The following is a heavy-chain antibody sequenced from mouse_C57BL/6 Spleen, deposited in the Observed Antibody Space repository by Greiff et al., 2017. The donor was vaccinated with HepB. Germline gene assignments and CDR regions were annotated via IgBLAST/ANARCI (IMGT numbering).Heavy chain of an antibody. Sequence: EVKLMESGPELVKPGASVKISCKASGYSFTDYNMNWVKQSNGKSLEWIGVINPNYGTTSYNQKFKGKATLTVDQSSSTAYMQLNSLTSEDSAVYYCARERGGYYGSSPYYYAMDYWGQGTSVTVSS. J-gene: IGHJ4*01. CDR2: INPNYGTT. D-gene: IGHD1-1*01. CDR1: GYSFTDYN. V-gene: IGHV1-39*01. CDR3: ARERGGYYGSSPYYYAMDY.